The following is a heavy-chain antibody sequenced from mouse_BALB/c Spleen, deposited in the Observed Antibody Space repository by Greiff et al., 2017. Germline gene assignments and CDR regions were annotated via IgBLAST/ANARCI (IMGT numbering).Heavy chain of an antibody. Sequence: VQLQQSGPGLVQPSQSLSITCTVSGFSLTSYGVHWVRQSPGKGLEWLGVIWSGGSTDYNAAFISRLSISKDNSKSQVFFKMNSLQADDTAIYYCASLTTVVEGFAYWGQGTLVTVSA. D-gene: IGHD1-1*01. V-gene: IGHV2-4-1*01. CDR3: ASLTTVVEGFAY. CDR2: IWSGGST. J-gene: IGHJ3*01. CDR1: GFSLTSYG.